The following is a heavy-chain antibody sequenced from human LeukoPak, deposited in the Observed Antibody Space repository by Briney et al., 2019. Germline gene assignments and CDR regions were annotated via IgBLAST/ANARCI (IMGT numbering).Heavy chain of an antibody. CDR2: ISGSGGST. D-gene: IGHD4-17*01. V-gene: IGHV3-23*01. J-gene: IGHJ6*02. CDR1: GHTFSIYA. CDR3: AKDLTISVYGDAPRI. Sequence: GGSLRLSCAASGHTFSIYAMSWVPRAPGKALEGVSAISGSGGSTYYADSVKGRFTISRDNSKNTLYLQMNSLRAEDTAVYYCAKDLTISVYGDAPRIWGQGTTVTVSS.